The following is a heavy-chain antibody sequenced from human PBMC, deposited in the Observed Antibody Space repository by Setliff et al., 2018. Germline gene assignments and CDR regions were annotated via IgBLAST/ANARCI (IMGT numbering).Heavy chain of an antibody. CDR3: ARRNTAMVYGFDI. V-gene: IGHV5-51*01. CDR2: IFPGNSDT. J-gene: IGHJ3*02. CDR1: GFSFTTYW. Sequence: GESLKISCKGSGFSFTTYWIGWVRQMPGKGLEWMGIIFPGNSDTRYSPSFQGQVTISADKSISTAYLQWSSLKASDTAMYYCARRNTAMVYGFDIWGQGTMVTVSS. D-gene: IGHD5-18*01.